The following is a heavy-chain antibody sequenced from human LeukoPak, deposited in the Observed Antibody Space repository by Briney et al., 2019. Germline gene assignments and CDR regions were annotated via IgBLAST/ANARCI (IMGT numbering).Heavy chain of an antibody. CDR3: ARPVAPVYVNAFDI. CDR2: IKQDGSEK. J-gene: IGHJ3*02. D-gene: IGHD1-14*01. Sequence: PGGSLRLSCAASGFTFSSYWVSWVRQAPGKGLEWVANIKQDGSEKYYVDSVKGRFTISRDNAKNSLYLQMNSLRAEDTAVYYCARPVAPVYVNAFDIWGQGTMVTVSS. CDR1: GFTFSSYW. V-gene: IGHV3-7*04.